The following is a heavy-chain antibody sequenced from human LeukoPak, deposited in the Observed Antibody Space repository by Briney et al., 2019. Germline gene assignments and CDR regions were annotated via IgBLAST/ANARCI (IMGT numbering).Heavy chain of an antibody. D-gene: IGHD2-15*01. CDR3: ARYRYCSGGNCYGPDY. CDR1: GYIFTDFW. J-gene: IGHJ4*02. CDR2: IYPGDSDT. V-gene: IGHV5-51*01. Sequence: GESLKISCEGSGYIFTDFWIGWVRQMPGKGLEWMGIIYPGDSDTRYSPSFQGQVTISADKSISTAYLQWSSLKASDTAMYYCARYRYCSGGNCYGPDYWGQGTLVTVSS.